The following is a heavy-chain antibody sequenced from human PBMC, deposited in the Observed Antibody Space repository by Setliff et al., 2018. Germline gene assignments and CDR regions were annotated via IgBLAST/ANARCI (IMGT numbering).Heavy chain of an antibody. V-gene: IGHV3-23*01. J-gene: IGHJ5*02. Sequence: PGGPLRLPCAASGFTFSSHAMSWGRQAPGKGLEWVSAISGSGGSTYYADPVKGRFTISRDNSKNTLYLQMNSLRAEATAVYYCAKRATSAAEHYFPYTANWFDPWGQGTLVTVSS. D-gene: IGHD1-26*01. CDR2: ISGSGGST. CDR3: AKRATSAAEHYFPYTANWFDP. CDR1: GFTFSSHA.